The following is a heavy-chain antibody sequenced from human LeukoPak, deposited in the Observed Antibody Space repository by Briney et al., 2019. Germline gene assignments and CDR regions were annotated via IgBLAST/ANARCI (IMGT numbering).Heavy chain of an antibody. D-gene: IGHD1-1*01. Sequence: GSLRLSCAASGFTFSNAWMSWIRQPPGKGLEWTGTIYYTGRTYYNPSLESRLTISVDTSKNQFSLKLTSVTAADTAIYYCAQSLGSGNWIGNWFDPWGQGTLVTVSS. CDR2: IYYTGRT. J-gene: IGHJ5*02. CDR3: AQSLGSGNWIGNWFDP. V-gene: IGHV4-59*04. CDR1: GFTFSNAW.